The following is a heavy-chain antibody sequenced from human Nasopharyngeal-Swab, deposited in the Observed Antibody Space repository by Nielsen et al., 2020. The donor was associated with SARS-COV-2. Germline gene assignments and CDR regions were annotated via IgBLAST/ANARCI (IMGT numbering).Heavy chain of an antibody. CDR2: ITHDRINK. CDR1: GFSLSNYA. V-gene: IGHV3-30-3*01. CDR3: ATLRTAPS. Sequence: SLSLSCAVSGFSLSNYAMHWVRQAPGTGLEWVALITHDRINKYYADSVKGRFTISRDNSKHTVYLQMSSLRSDDTALYYCATLRTAPSWGQGTLVTVSS. D-gene: IGHD2-21*02. J-gene: IGHJ5*02.